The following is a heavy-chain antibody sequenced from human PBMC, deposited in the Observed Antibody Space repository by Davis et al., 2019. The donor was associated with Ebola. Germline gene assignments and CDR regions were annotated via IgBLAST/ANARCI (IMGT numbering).Heavy chain of an antibody. CDR1: GGTFSSYA. V-gene: IGHV1-69*06. D-gene: IGHD3-9*01. CDR2: IIPIFGTA. Sequence: AASVKVSCKASGGTFSSYAISWVRQAPGQGLEWMGGIIPIFGTANYAQKFQGRVTITADKSTSTAYMELSSLRSEDTAVYYCAKVESGYFDWLPVSYGMDVWGQGTTVTVSS. J-gene: IGHJ6*02. CDR3: AKVESGYFDWLPVSYGMDV.